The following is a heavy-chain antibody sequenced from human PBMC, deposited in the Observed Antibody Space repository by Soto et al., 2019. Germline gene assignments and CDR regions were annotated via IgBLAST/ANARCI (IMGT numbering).Heavy chain of an antibody. J-gene: IGHJ4*02. CDR1: GFTFNNYA. CDR2: ISGSGSST. D-gene: IGHD6-19*01. CDR3: PKENIASTVADFFDY. V-gene: IGHV3-23*01. Sequence: HPGGSLRLSCEASGFTFNNYAMTWVRQTPGKGLQWVSTISGSGSSTFYADSVRGRFTISRDNSKNTLYLQMNSLRAEDTALYYCPKENIASTVADFFDYWGQGTLVTGSS.